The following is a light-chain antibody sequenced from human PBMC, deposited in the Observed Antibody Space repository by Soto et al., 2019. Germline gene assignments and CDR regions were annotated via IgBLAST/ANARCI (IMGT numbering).Light chain of an antibody. V-gene: IGLV2-14*01. J-gene: IGLJ1*01. Sequence: QSALTQPSSVSGSPGQSITISCTGISSDVGGYKYVSWYQQHPGKAPKLMLYDVSNRPSGLSNRFSGSKSGNTASLTISGLQDEDEADYYCSSNTSSSTLYVFGTGTKLTVL. CDR2: DVS. CDR3: SSNTSSSTLYV. CDR1: SSDVGGYKY.